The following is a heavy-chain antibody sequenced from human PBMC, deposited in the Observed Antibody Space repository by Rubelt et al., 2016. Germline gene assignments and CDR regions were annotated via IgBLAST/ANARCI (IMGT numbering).Heavy chain of an antibody. Sequence: VEFGGGLAQPGGSLRLSCAASGFTFSSYAMSWVRQAPGKGLEWVSAISGSGGSTYYADSVKGRFTISRDNSKNTLYLHMNSLRAEDTAVYYCARVRSGYYMDVWGKGTTVTVSS. D-gene: IGHD3-10*01. CDR1: GFTFSSYA. CDR3: ARVRSGYYMDV. J-gene: IGHJ6*03. V-gene: IGHV3-23*04. CDR2: ISGSGGST.